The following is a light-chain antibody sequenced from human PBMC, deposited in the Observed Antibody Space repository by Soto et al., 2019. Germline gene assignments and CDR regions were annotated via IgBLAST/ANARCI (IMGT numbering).Light chain of an antibody. Sequence: EIVLTQSPGTLSLSPGERATLSCRASQSVSSSYLAWYQQKPGQAPRLLIYGASNRATGIPDRFSGSESGTDFTLTISRLEPEDFAVYYCQQRNSWPPTFTFGQGTRLEIK. J-gene: IGKJ5*01. V-gene: IGKV3D-20*02. CDR2: GAS. CDR1: QSVSSSY. CDR3: QQRNSWPPTFT.